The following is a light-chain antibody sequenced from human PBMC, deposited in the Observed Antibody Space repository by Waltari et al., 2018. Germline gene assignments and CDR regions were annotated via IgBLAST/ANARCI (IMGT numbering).Light chain of an antibody. CDR3: QQYNNWPLT. Sequence: ETVMTQSPATLSAFPGERVTLSWGASQSISSHLAWYQQKPGQPPRLVIYSASSRATGVPVRFSGSGSGTDFTLTISSLQSEDFAVYYCQQYNNWPLTFGGGTKVEL. V-gene: IGKV3-15*01. CDR1: QSISSH. CDR2: SAS. J-gene: IGKJ4*01.